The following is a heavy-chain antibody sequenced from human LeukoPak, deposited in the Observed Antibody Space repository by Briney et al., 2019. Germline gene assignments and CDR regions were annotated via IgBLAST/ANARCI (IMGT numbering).Heavy chain of an antibody. V-gene: IGHV3-21*06. Sequence: PGGSLRLSCAASGFTFDNYAMSWVRQAPGKGLEWVSSISGSSTYIYYADSVKGRFTISRDNSKNTLYLQMNSLRGEDTAVYYCAREGGGSYFDYWGQGTLVTVSS. CDR1: GFTFDNYA. CDR2: ISGSSTYI. J-gene: IGHJ4*02. D-gene: IGHD1-26*01. CDR3: AREGGGSYFDY.